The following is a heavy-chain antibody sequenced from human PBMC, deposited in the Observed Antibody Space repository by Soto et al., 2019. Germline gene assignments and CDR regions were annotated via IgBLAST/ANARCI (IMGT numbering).Heavy chain of an antibody. J-gene: IGHJ6*02. CDR1: GGYMIDYY. CDR2: IYYSGST. Sequence: TLRVRWTVSGGYMIDYYWRWILQPPRKGLEWIGYIYYSGSTNYNPSLKSRVTISVDTSKNQFSLKLSSVTAADTAVYYCAGKYGPGSYPYYGMDVWGQGTTVTLS. CDR3: AGKYGPGSYPYYGMDV. V-gene: IGHV4-59*01. D-gene: IGHD3-10*01.